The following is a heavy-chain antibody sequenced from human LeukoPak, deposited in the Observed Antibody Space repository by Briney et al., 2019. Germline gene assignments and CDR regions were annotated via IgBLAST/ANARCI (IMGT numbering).Heavy chain of an antibody. J-gene: IGHJ4*02. CDR1: GFTFSSYS. Sequence: GGPLRLSCAASGFTFSSYSMNWVRQAPGKGLEWVSPISSSSSYIYYADSVRGRFTISRDNAKNSLYLQMNSLRAEDTAVYYCARERQVVTASYFDYWGQGTLVTVSS. CDR2: ISSSSSYI. D-gene: IGHD2-21*02. CDR3: ARERQVVTASYFDY. V-gene: IGHV3-21*01.